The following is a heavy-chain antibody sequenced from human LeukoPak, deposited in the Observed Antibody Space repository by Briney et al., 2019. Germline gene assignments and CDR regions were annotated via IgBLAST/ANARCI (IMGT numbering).Heavy chain of an antibody. CDR2: IYSGGST. J-gene: IGHJ4*02. CDR3: AGVWSSMATITTYYFDY. D-gene: IGHD5-24*01. Sequence: GGSLRLSCAASGFTVSSNYMSWVRQAPGKGLEWVSVIYSGGSTYYADSVKGRFTISRDNSKNTLYLQMNSLRAEDTAVYYCAGVWSSMATITTYYFDYWGQGTLVTVSS. CDR1: GFTVSSNY. V-gene: IGHV3-66*02.